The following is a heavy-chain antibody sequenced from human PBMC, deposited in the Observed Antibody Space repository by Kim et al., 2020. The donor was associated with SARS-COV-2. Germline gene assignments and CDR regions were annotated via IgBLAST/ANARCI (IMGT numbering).Heavy chain of an antibody. J-gene: IGHJ4*02. V-gene: IGHV5-51*01. Sequence: PSFQGQVTISADKSISTAYLQWSSLKASDTAMYYCASADCSGGSCYRFDYWGQGTLVTVSS. D-gene: IGHD2-15*01. CDR3: ASADCSGGSCYRFDY.